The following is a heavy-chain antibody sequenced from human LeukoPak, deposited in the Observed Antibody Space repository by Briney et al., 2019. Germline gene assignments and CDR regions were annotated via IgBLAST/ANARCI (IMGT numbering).Heavy chain of an antibody. V-gene: IGHV4-59*01. J-gene: IGHJ5*02. Sequence: SETLSLTCTVSGGSMSDYYWTWIRQPPGKGLEWIGYIYYNGNTNYNPSLKSRVTISVDTSKNQFSLKLRSVTAADTAVYYCARGGVRGVPININWFDHWGQGTLVTVSS. CDR3: ARGGVRGVPININWFDH. D-gene: IGHD3-10*01. CDR2: IYYNGNT. CDR1: GGSMSDYY.